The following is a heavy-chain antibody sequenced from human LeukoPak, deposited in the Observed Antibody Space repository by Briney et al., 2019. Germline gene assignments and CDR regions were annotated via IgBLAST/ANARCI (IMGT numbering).Heavy chain of an antibody. Sequence: PSETLSFTCTVSGGSISSYYWSWIRQPPGKGLEWIGYIYYSGSTNYNPSLKSRVTISVDTSKNQFSLKLSSVTAADTAVYYCARADYGDYVPDYWGQGTLVTVSS. CDR1: GGSISSYY. V-gene: IGHV4-59*01. CDR3: ARADYGDYVPDY. D-gene: IGHD4-17*01. J-gene: IGHJ4*02. CDR2: IYYSGST.